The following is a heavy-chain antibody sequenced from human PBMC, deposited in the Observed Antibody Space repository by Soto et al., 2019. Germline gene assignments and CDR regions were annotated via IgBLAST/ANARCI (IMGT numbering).Heavy chain of an antibody. V-gene: IGHV1-69*12. Sequence: QVQLVQSGAEVKKPGSSVKVSCKASGGTFSSYAISWVRQAPGQGLEWMGGIIPIFGTANYAQKFQGRVTITADESTSTAYRELSSVRSEDTAVYYCARFLGPPAAMFWFDPWGQGTLVTVSS. CDR2: IIPIFGTA. CDR3: ARFLGPPAAMFWFDP. D-gene: IGHD2-2*01. CDR1: GGTFSSYA. J-gene: IGHJ5*02.